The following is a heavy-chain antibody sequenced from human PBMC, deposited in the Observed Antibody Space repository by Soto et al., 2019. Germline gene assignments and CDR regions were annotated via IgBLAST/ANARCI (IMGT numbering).Heavy chain of an antibody. Sequence: QVQLVQSGAEVKKPGSSVKVSCKASGGTFSSYTISWVRQAPGQGLEWMGRIIPILGIANYAQKFQGRVTITADKSTSTAYMELSSLRSEDTAVYYCARGPGYYYYYMDVRGKGTTVTVSS. CDR2: IIPILGIA. V-gene: IGHV1-69*02. CDR1: GGTFSSYT. CDR3: ARGPGYYYYYMDV. J-gene: IGHJ6*03.